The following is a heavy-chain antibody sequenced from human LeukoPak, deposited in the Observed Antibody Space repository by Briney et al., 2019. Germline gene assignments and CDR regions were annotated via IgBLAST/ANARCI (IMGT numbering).Heavy chain of an antibody. Sequence: PGGSLRLSCAASGFTVSSNYMSWVRQAPGEGLEWASVIYSGGSTNYADSVKGRFTISRDNSKNTLYLQMNSLRAEDTAVYYCARTRASGRRFLSFDIWGQGTMVTVSS. V-gene: IGHV3-53*01. CDR2: IYSGGST. D-gene: IGHD3-3*01. J-gene: IGHJ3*02. CDR3: ARTRASGRRFLSFDI. CDR1: GFTVSSNY.